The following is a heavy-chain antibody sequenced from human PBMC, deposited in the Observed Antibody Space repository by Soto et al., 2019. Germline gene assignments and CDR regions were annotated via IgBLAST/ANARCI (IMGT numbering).Heavy chain of an antibody. CDR1: GGTFSTYP. CDR3: ARALEEYYYDSSGYYSGY. CDR2: IIPIFGTT. D-gene: IGHD3-22*01. V-gene: IGHV1-69*13. Sequence: SVKVSCKASGGTFSTYPMTWVRQAPGQGLEWMGGIIPIFGTTNYAQKFQGRVTITADESTSTAYMELSSLRSEDTAVYFCARALEEYYYDSSGYYSGYWGQGTLVTVSS. J-gene: IGHJ4*02.